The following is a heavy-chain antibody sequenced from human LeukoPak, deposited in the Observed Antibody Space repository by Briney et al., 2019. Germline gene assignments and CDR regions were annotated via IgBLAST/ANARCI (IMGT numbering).Heavy chain of an antibody. CDR3: ARLRPATGEAHFDY. CDR2: IYHSGST. J-gene: IGHJ4*02. V-gene: IGHV4-38-2*02. CDR1: GYSISSGYY. D-gene: IGHD6-13*01. Sequence: SETLSLTCTVSGYSISSGYYWGWIRQPPGKGLEWIGSIYHSGSTYYNPSLKSRVTISVDTSKNQFSLKLTSVTAADTAVYYCARLRPATGEAHFDYWGQGTLVTVSS.